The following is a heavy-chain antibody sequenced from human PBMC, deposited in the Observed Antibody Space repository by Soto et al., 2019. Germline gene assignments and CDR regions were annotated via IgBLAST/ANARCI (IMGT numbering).Heavy chain of an antibody. CDR1: GYTFTSYA. CDR2: INAGNGNT. CDR3: ARGVPIFMDY. V-gene: IGHV1-3*01. D-gene: IGHD3-10*01. Sequence: ASVEVSCAASGYTFTSYAMQWVRQAPGQRLEWMGWINAGNGNTKYSQKFQGRVTITRDTSASTAYMELSSLRSEDTAVYYCARGVPIFMDYWGQGTLVTVSS. J-gene: IGHJ4*02.